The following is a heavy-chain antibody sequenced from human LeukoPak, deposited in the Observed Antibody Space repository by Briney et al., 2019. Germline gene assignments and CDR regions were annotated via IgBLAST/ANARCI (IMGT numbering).Heavy chain of an antibody. CDR2: TYYRSKWYN. J-gene: IGHJ4*02. CDR1: GDSVSSNSAA. Sequence: SQTLSLTCAVSGDSVSSNSAAWNWIRQSPSRGLEWLGRTYYRSKWYNDYAVSVKSRITINPDTSKTQFSLQLNSVTPEDTAVYYCARQVDTAMENAIDYWGQGTLVTVSS. D-gene: IGHD5-18*01. V-gene: IGHV6-1*01. CDR3: ARQVDTAMENAIDY.